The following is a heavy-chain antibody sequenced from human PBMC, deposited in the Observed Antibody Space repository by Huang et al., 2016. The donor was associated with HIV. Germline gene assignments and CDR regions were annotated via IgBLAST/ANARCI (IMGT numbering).Heavy chain of an antibody. J-gene: IGHJ4*02. V-gene: IGHV3-30*18. CDR3: AKGGSAAAVLDF. Sequence: QVQLVESGGDVVQPGRSLRISCAASGFNFSSYGMHWVRQAPGKGLELVAVISYDAKTKYYADAVKGRFSISRDNSKTTVYLQLNSLRVEDTAVYYCAKGGSAAAVLDFWGQGTLVTVSS. D-gene: IGHD6-13*01. CDR1: GFNFSSYG. CDR2: ISYDAKTK.